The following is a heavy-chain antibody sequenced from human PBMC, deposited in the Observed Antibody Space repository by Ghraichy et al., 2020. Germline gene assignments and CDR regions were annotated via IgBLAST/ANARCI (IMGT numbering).Heavy chain of an antibody. CDR1: GFTFSNYV. Sequence: GGSLRLSCAASGFTFSNYVMSWVRQSPGKGLEWVSGISDSGATTYYADSVKGRLTISRDNSKNTLSLQMNSLRVEDTAIYYCAKGRSIESYKYNFDCWGQGTLVTVSS. CDR2: ISDSGATT. CDR3: AKGRSIESYKYNFDC. D-gene: IGHD5-24*01. V-gene: IGHV3-23*01. J-gene: IGHJ4*01.